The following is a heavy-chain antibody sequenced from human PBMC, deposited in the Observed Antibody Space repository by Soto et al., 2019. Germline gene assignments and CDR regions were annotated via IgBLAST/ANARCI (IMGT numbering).Heavy chain of an antibody. CDR2: ISGSGVTT. CDR3: AKDRDDIGMVDAFEI. V-gene: IGHV3-23*01. J-gene: IGHJ3*02. D-gene: IGHD2-15*01. CDR1: GFTFSNYA. Sequence: EMQLLESGGDLVQPGGSLRLSCAASGFTFSNYAITWVRQAPGKGLEYISAISGSGVTTYSADSMKGRFTISRDNSQNSLYLQLNRLRAEDTAIYYCAKDRDDIGMVDAFEIWGQGTMVTVS.